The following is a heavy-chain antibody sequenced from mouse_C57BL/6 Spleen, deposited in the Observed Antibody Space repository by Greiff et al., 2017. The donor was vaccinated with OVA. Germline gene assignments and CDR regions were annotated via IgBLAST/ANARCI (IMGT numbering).Heavy chain of an antibody. CDR1: GYAFSSSW. V-gene: IGHV1-82*01. CDR2: IYPGDGAT. D-gene: IGHD1-1*01. J-gene: IGHJ1*03. CDR3: AREGGITTGVEGYVDV. Sequence: QVQLQQSGPELVKPGASVKISCKASGYAFSSSWMNWVKQRPGKGLEWIGRIYPGDGATNYTGKFKGKATLTADKSSSTAYMQLSSLTSEDSAVYCCAREGGITTGVEGYVDVWGTGTTVTVSS.